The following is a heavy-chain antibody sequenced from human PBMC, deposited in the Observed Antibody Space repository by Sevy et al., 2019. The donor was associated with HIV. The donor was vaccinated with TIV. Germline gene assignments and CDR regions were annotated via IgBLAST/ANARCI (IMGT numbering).Heavy chain of an antibody. D-gene: IGHD6-13*01. CDR2: ISYDGKNE. Sequence: GGSLRLSCAGSGFTFYNYGIHWVRQAPGKGLEWVTMISYDGKNENYADSVKGRFTISRDNSKNTVYLQMNSLRPDDTAIYYCAKDRSGSWSVDYRGQGTLVTV. V-gene: IGHV3-30*18. J-gene: IGHJ4*02. CDR1: GFTFYNYG. CDR3: AKDRSGSWSVDY.